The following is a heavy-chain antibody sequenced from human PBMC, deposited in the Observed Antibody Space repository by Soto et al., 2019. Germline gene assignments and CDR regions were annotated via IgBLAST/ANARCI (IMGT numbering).Heavy chain of an antibody. J-gene: IGHJ6*03. V-gene: IGHV4-59*01. CDR3: ARDLGIAVAGTDYYYYMDV. CDR2: IYYSGST. Sequence: SETLSLTCTVSGGSISSYYWSWIRQPPGKGLEWIGYIYYSGSTNYNPSLKSRVTISVDTSKNQFSLKLSSVTAADTAVYYCARDLGIAVAGTDYYYYMDVWGKGTTVTVSS. CDR1: GGSISSYY. D-gene: IGHD6-19*01.